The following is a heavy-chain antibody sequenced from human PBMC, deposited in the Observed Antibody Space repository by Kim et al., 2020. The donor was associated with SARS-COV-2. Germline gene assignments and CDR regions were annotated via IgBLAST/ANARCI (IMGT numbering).Heavy chain of an antibody. J-gene: IGHJ1*01. V-gene: IGHV4-31*03. Sequence: SETLSLTCTVSGGSISSGGYYWSWIRQHPGKGLEWIGYIYYSGSTYYNPSLKSRVTISVDTSKNQFSLKLSSVTAADTAVYYCARVVHDYEEYFQHWGQGTLVTVSS. CDR2: IYYSGST. CDR1: GGSISSGGYY. D-gene: IGHD4-17*01. CDR3: ARVVHDYEEYFQH.